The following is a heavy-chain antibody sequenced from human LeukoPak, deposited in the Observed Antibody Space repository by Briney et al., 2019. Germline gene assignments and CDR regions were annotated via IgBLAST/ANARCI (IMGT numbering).Heavy chain of an antibody. CDR1: GFTVSSNY. J-gene: IGHJ4*02. CDR3: ARDLRVITPKEQIGY. V-gene: IGHV3-53*01. CDR2: IYSGGST. D-gene: IGHD4-23*01. Sequence: PGGSLRLSCAASGFTVSSNYMSWVRQAPGKGLEWVSIIYSGGSTYHADSVKGQFTISRDNSKNTLYLQMNSLRAEDTAAYYCARDLRVITPKEQIGYWGQGTLVTVSS.